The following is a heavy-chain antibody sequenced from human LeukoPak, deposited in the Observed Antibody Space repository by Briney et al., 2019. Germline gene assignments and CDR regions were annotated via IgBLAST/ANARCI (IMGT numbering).Heavy chain of an antibody. CDR3: AKAELQNYYDSSGYLY. CDR2: ISGSGGST. D-gene: IGHD3-22*01. J-gene: IGHJ4*02. CDR1: GFTFSSYA. V-gene: IGHV3-23*01. Sequence: GGSLRLSCAASGFTFSSYAMSWVHQAPGKGLEWVSAISGSGGSTYYADSVKGRFTISRDNSKNTLYLQMNSLRAEDTAVYYCAKAELQNYYDSSGYLYWGQGTLVTVSS.